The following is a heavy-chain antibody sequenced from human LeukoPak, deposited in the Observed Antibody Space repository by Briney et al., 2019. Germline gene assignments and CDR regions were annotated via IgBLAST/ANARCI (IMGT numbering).Heavy chain of an antibody. J-gene: IGHJ4*02. V-gene: IGHV1-69*04. CDR2: IIPILGIA. CDR1: GGTFSSYA. CDR3: ASTIGYCSGGSCYLDY. Sequence: SVKVSCKASGGTFSSYAISWVRQAPGQGLEWMGSIIPILGIANYAQKFQGRVTITADKSTSTAYMELRSLRSEDTAVYYCASTIGYCSGGSCYLDYWGQGTLVTVSS. D-gene: IGHD2-15*01.